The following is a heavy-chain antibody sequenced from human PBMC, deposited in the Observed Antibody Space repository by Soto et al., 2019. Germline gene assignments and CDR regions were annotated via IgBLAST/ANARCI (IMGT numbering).Heavy chain of an antibody. V-gene: IGHV1-2*04. CDR2: INPNSGGT. CDR1: GYTFTGCY. CDR3: ARGGIAAYREPIDY. D-gene: IGHD6-13*01. Sequence: ASVQVSCKASGYTFTGCYMHWVRQAPGQGLEWMGWINPNSGGTNYAQKFQGWVTMTRDTSISTAYMELSRLRSDDTAVYYCARGGIAAYREPIDYWGQGTLVTVSS. J-gene: IGHJ4*02.